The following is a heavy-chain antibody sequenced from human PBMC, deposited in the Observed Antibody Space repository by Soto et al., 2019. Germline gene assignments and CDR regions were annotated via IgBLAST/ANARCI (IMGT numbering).Heavy chain of an antibody. J-gene: IGHJ4*02. CDR1: GGTFSSYA. CDR3: ATSERYCSSTSCYTEY. V-gene: IGHV1-69*13. Sequence: AASVKVSCKASGGTFSSYAISWVRQAPGQGLEWMGGIIPIFGTANYAQKFQGRVTITADESTSTAYMELSSLRSEDTAVYYCATSERYCSSTSCYTEYWGQGTLVTVSS. CDR2: IIPIFGTA. D-gene: IGHD2-2*02.